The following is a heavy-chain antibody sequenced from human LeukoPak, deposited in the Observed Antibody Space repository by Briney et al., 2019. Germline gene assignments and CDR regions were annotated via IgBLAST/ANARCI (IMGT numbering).Heavy chain of an antibody. V-gene: IGHV4-59*12. CDR2: IYYSGST. J-gene: IGHJ5*02. Sequence: PSETLSLTCTVSGGSISSYYWSWIRQPPGKGLEWIGYIYYSGSTNYNPSLKSRVTISVDTSKNQFPLKLSSVTAADTAVYYCARLRYCTDGVCPWGQGTLVTVSS. CDR1: GGSISSYY. CDR3: ARLRYCTDGVCP. D-gene: IGHD2-8*01.